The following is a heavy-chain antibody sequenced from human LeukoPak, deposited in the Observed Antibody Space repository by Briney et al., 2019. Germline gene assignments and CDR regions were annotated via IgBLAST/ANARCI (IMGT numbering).Heavy chain of an antibody. Sequence: GGSLRLSCAASGLTVSSNYMGWVRQAPGKGLEWVSVIYSGGNTYYADSVKGRFTISRDNSKNTLYLQMDSLRAEDTAVYYCARVYYYGSGSYLDYWGQGTLVTVSS. J-gene: IGHJ4*02. V-gene: IGHV3-53*01. D-gene: IGHD3-10*01. CDR3: ARVYYYGSGSYLDY. CDR1: GLTVSSNY. CDR2: IYSGGNT.